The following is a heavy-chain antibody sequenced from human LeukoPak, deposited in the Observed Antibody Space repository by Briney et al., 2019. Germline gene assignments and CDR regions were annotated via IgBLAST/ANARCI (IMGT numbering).Heavy chain of an antibody. CDR2: IYHSGST. D-gene: IGHD3-22*01. CDR3: ARSGYGPNDAFDI. V-gene: IGHV4-30-2*01. Sequence: SETLSLTCAVSGGSISSGGYSWSWIRQPPGKGLEWIGYIYHSGSTYYNPSLKSRVTISVDRSKNQFSLKLSSVTAADTAVYYCARSGYGPNDAFDIWGQGTMVTVSS. CDR1: GGSISSGGYS. J-gene: IGHJ3*02.